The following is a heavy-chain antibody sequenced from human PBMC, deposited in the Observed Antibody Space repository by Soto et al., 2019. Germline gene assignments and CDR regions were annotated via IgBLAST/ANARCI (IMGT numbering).Heavy chain of an antibody. J-gene: IGHJ4*02. CDR1: GCSIISFY. D-gene: IGHD6-13*01. CDR3: ARGRSRWDY. V-gene: IGHV4-4*07. Sequence: ETLSLTCPVSGCSIISFYWSWIRQPAGKGLEWIGRIYSGGRNNYNPSLKSRVTMSVDTSKNQFSLRLSSVTAADTAMYYCARGRSRWDYWGQETLVTVSS. CDR2: IYSGGRN.